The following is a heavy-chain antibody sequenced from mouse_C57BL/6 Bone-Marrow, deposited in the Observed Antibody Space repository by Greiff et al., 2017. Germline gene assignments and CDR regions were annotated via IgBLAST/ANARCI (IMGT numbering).Heavy chain of an antibody. D-gene: IGHD3-2*02. J-gene: IGHJ3*01. V-gene: IGHV7-4*01. CDR2: IRHKANGYTT. CDR3: VKAFDSSGLAWFAY. Sequence: EVTVVESGGGLVQPGASLRLSCAASGFTFTDYYMSWVRQPPGQAPEWLALIRHKANGYTTEYTASVKGRFTISRATSQNILDLQVHTLRAEDSATDYCVKAFDSSGLAWFAYWGQGTLGTVSA. CDR1: GFTFTDYY.